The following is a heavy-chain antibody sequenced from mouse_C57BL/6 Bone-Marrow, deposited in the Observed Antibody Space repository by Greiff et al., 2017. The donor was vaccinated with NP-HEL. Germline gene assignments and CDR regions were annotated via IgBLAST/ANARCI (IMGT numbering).Heavy chain of an antibody. CDR2: ISDGGSYT. CDR3: ARDASAMDY. Sequence: EVKVVESGGGLVKPGGSLKLSCAASGFTFSSYAMSWVRQTPEKRLEWVATISDGGSYTYYPDNVKGRFTISRDNAKNNLYLQMSHLKSEDTAMYYCARDASAMDYWGQGTSVTVSS. V-gene: IGHV5-4*01. CDR1: GFTFSSYA. J-gene: IGHJ4*01.